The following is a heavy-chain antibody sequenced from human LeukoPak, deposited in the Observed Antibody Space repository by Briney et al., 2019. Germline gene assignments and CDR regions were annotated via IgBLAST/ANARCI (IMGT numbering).Heavy chain of an antibody. V-gene: IGHV1-69*13. J-gene: IGHJ4*02. CDR2: NIPIFGTA. Sequence: GASVKVSCKASGGTFSSYAISWVRQAPGQGLEWMGGNIPIFGTANYAQKFRGRVTITADESTSTAYMELSSLRSEDTAVYYCARYLVDYYDSSGYDYWGQGTLVTVSS. CDR1: GGTFSSYA. CDR3: ARYLVDYYDSSGYDY. D-gene: IGHD3-22*01.